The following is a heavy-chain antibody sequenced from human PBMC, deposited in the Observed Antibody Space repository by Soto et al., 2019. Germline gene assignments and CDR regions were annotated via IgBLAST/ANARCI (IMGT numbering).Heavy chain of an antibody. J-gene: IGHJ6*02. V-gene: IGHV3-74*01. Sequence: EVQLVESGGGLVLPGGSLRLSCAASGFTFSRYWMYWVRQAPGKGLVWVSRISSYGSDTHYADSVKGRFTISRDNAKNTLYLQMNSLRADATAVYYCASNYAYAEGYYWYGIDVWGQGTTVTVSS. CDR1: GFTFSRYW. CDR3: ASNYAYAEGYYWYGIDV. D-gene: IGHD3-16*01. CDR2: ISSYGSDT.